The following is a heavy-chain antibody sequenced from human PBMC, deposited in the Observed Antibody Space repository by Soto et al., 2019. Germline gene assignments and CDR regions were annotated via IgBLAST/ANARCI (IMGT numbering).Heavy chain of an antibody. V-gene: IGHV3-30*18. CDR3: AKDGPWDGYNRYFDD. CDR2: ISYDGSNK. Sequence: LRLSCAASGFTFSSYGMHWVRQAPGKGLEWVAVISYDGSNKYYADSVKGRFTISRDNSKNTLYLQMNSLRAEDTAVYYCAKDGPWDGYNRYFDDWGQGTLVTV. CDR1: GFTFSSYG. D-gene: IGHD5-12*01. J-gene: IGHJ4*02.